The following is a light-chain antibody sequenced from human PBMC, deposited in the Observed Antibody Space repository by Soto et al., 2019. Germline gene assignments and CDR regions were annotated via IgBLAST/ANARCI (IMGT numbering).Light chain of an antibody. J-gene: IGLJ3*02. V-gene: IGLV1-44*01. Sequence: QSVLTQPPSASGTPGQRVTISCSGSSSNIGSNAVSWYQHFPGTAPKVLIYSDDQRPSGVPDRFSGSKSGTSASLAISGLRAEDEADYFCAAWGDSLNTWVFGGGTKLTVL. CDR2: SDD. CDR3: AAWGDSLNTWV. CDR1: SSNIGSNA.